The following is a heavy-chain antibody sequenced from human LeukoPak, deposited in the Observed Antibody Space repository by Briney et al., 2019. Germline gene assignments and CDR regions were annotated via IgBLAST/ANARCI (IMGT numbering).Heavy chain of an antibody. CDR2: SYPGDSDT. J-gene: IGHJ3*02. Sequence: GESLKISCKGSGYSFTSYWIGWVRQMPGKGLEWMGISYPGDSDTRYSPSFQGQVTISADKSISTAYLQWSSLKASDTAMYYCAVSSSWYWGRFGDAFDIWGQGTMVTVSS. CDR1: GYSFTSYW. V-gene: IGHV5-51*01. CDR3: AVSSSWYWGRFGDAFDI. D-gene: IGHD6-13*01.